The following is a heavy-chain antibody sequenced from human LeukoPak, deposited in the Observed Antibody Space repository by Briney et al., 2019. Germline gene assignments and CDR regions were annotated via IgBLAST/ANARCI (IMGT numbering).Heavy chain of an antibody. D-gene: IGHD2-2*01. CDR3: ARGGRRYCSSTSCRNWFDP. J-gene: IGHJ5*02. Sequence: SESLSLTCAVYGGSFSGYYWSWIRQPPGKGLEWSGEINHSGSTNYNPSLKSRVTISVDTSKNQFSLKLSSVTAADTAVYYCARGGRRYCSSTSCRNWFDPWGQGTLVTVSS. V-gene: IGHV4-34*01. CDR2: INHSGST. CDR1: GGSFSGYY.